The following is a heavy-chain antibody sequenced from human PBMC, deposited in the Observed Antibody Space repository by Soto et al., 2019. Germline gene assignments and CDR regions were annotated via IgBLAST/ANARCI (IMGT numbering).Heavy chain of an antibody. CDR2: ISSSSSTI. J-gene: IGHJ6*02. CDR1: GFTFSSYS. V-gene: IGHV3-48*02. Sequence: GGSLRLSCAASGFTFSSYSMNWVRQAPGKGLEWVSYISSSSSTIYYADSVKGRFTISRDNAKNSLYLQMNSLRDEDTAVYYCARDQCSGGSCYFYYYYGMDVWGQGTTVTVSS. D-gene: IGHD2-15*01. CDR3: ARDQCSGGSCYFYYYYGMDV.